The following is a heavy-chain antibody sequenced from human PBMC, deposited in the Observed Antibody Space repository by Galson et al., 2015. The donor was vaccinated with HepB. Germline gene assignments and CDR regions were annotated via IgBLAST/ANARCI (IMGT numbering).Heavy chain of an antibody. D-gene: IGHD6-13*01. J-gene: IGHJ6*02. V-gene: IGHV4-61*05. Sequence: SETMSLTCTVSGGSISSSSYYWGWIRQPPGKGLEWIGYIYYSGSTNYNPSLKSRVTISVDTSKNQFSLKLSSVTAADTAVYYCARGFPYSSSWYYYYYGMDVWGQGTTVTVSS. CDR1: GGSISSSSYY. CDR2: IYYSGST. CDR3: ARGFPYSSSWYYYYYGMDV.